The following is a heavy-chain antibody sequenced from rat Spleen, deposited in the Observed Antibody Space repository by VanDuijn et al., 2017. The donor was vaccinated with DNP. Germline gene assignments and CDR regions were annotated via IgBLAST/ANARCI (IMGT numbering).Heavy chain of an antibody. V-gene: IGHV5-20*01. CDR1: GFTFSDYY. Sequence: EVQVVESGGGLVQPGRSLKLSCAASGFTFSDYYMAWVRQAPTKGLEWVASISYDDRKTYYRDSVKGRFTISRDNSKSRLYLQMDSLRSEDTATYYCTTDFERGYWGQGVMVTVSS. CDR2: ISYDDRKT. J-gene: IGHJ2*01. D-gene: IGHD1-11*01. CDR3: TTDFERGY.